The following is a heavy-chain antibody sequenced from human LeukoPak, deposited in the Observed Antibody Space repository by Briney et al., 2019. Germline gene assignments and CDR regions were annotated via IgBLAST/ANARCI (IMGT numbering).Heavy chain of an antibody. CDR1: GASMSNSF. J-gene: IGHJ4*02. D-gene: IGHD2-15*01. Sequence: SETLSLTCAVSGASMSNSFWSWIRQPAGKGLEWIGRIYSSGRTNYNPSLKSRVTLSIDTSNNQFSLKLTSVTAADTALYYCARAPAGCGGTCSFDYWGQGTLVTVSS. CDR3: ARAPAGCGGTCSFDY. CDR2: IYSSGRT. V-gene: IGHV4-4*07.